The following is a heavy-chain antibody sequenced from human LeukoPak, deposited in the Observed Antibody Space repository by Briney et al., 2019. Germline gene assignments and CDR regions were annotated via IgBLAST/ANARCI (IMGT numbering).Heavy chain of an antibody. CDR2: ISAYNGNT. CDR3: ARWGPSPSDY. CDR1: GYIFINHG. J-gene: IGHJ4*02. V-gene: IGHV1-18*01. D-gene: IGHD3-16*01. Sequence: GASVKVSRKASGYIFINHGIAWVRQAPGQELEYMGWISAYNGNTDYAQNLQGRVTMTTDTSTTTAYMELRSLTSDDTAVYYCARWGPSPSDYWGQGTLVTVSS.